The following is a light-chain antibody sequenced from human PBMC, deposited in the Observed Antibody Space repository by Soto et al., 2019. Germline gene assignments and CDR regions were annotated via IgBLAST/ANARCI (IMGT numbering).Light chain of an antibody. CDR2: AVS. J-gene: IGKJ1*01. V-gene: IGKV2D-29*01. Sequence: DIGLTQTPRSLSVTPGQPASISCKSSQSVVFSGGKTYFYSYLQKPGQPPYLLIYAVSNRVSRVTDRVSGSGSGTDFTLRIRRVEPEDVGIYYCKQTVAAQWTFGEGTKVEI. CDR1: QSVVFSGGKTY. CDR3: KQTVAAQWT.